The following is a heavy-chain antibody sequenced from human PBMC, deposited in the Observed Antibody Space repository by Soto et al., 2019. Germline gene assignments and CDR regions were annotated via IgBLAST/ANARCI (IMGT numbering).Heavy chain of an antibody. CDR1: GYTFTSYG. V-gene: IGHV1-18*01. Sequence: QVQLVQSGAEVKKPGASVKVSCKASGYTFTSYGISWVRQAPGQGLEWMGWISAYNGNTNYAQKLQGRVTMTTDTSTSTAYMELRSLRSDDTAVYYCASSDYDILTGYYNPYFDYWGQGTLVTVSS. CDR2: ISAYNGNT. CDR3: ASSDYDILTGYYNPYFDY. D-gene: IGHD3-9*01. J-gene: IGHJ4*02.